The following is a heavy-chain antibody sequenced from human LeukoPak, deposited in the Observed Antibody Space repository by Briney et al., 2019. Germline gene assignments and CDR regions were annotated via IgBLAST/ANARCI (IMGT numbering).Heavy chain of an antibody. CDR3: ARDPTIEGVLLWFGELSPYFDY. J-gene: IGHJ4*02. V-gene: IGHV3-30*03. Sequence: GGSLRLSCAASGFTFSSYGLNWVRQAPGKGLEWVAVISYDGSNKYYADSVKGRFTISRDNSKNTLYLQMNSLSAEDTAVYYCARDPTIEGVLLWFGELSPYFDYWGQGTLVTVSS. D-gene: IGHD3-10*01. CDR2: ISYDGSNK. CDR1: GFTFSSYG.